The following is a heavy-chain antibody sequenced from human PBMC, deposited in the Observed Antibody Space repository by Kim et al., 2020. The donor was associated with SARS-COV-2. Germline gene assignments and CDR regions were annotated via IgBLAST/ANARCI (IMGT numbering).Heavy chain of an antibody. CDR1: GITSSSYW. J-gene: IGHJ4*02. CDR2: IKRDGSER. CDR3: GISGI. V-gene: IGHV3-7*01. Sequence: GGSLRLSCVESGITSSSYWLTWVRQAPGKGLEWVANIKRDGSERYYEDSVKGRFTISRDNAKSSVFLQMNSLRSEDTAVYYCGISGIWGQGTLVTVSS.